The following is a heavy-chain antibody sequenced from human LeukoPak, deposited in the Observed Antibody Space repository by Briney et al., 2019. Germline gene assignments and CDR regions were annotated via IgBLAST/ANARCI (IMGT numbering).Heavy chain of an antibody. Sequence: GGSLRLSCAASGFTFSSYGMHWVRQASGKGLEWVGRIRSKANSYATAYAASVKGRFTISRDDSKNTAYLQMNSLKTEDTAVYYCTSLLSIAAAGTCYWGQGTLVTVSS. CDR3: TSLLSIAAAGTCY. J-gene: IGHJ4*02. CDR2: IRSKANSYAT. CDR1: GFTFSSYG. V-gene: IGHV3-73*01. D-gene: IGHD6-13*01.